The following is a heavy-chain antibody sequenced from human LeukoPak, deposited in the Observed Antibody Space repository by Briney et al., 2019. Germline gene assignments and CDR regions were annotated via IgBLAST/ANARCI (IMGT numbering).Heavy chain of an antibody. Sequence: GGSLRLSCAASGFTFSSYGMSWVRQAPGKGLGWVSAISGSGSSTYYAASVKGRFTISRDNSNNTLYLQMNSLRAEDTAVYYCARNYYYYYMDVWGKGTTVTVSS. CDR3: ARNYYYYYMDV. CDR1: GFTFSSYG. J-gene: IGHJ6*03. CDR2: ISGSGSST. V-gene: IGHV3-23*01.